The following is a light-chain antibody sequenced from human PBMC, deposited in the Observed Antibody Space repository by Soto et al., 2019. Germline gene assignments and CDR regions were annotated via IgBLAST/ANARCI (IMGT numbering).Light chain of an antibody. CDR3: QQYNSYRGFT. Sequence: DSQMAQSPSTLSASVGDRVTITCRASQSISSWLAWYQQKPGKAPKLLIYKASSLESGVPSRFSGSGSGTEFTLTISSLQPDDFATYYCQQYNSYRGFTFGPGTKVDIK. CDR2: KAS. CDR1: QSISSW. V-gene: IGKV1-5*03. J-gene: IGKJ3*01.